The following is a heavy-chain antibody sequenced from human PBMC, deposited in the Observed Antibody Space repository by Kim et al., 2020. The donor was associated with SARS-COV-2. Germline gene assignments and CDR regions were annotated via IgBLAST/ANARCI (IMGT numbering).Heavy chain of an antibody. V-gene: IGHV3-13*01. J-gene: IGHJ4*02. CDR1: GFTFSSYD. Sequence: GGSLRLSCAASGFTFSSYDMHWVRQATGKGLEWVSAIGTAGDTYYPGSVKGRFTISRENAKNSLYLQMNSLRAGDTAVYYCASAATADYYFDYWGQGTLVTVSS. CDR3: ASAATADYYFDY. D-gene: IGHD2-15*01. CDR2: IGTAGDT.